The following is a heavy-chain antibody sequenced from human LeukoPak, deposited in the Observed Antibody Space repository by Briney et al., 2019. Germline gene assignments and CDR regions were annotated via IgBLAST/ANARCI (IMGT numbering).Heavy chain of an antibody. CDR1: GFTFSSYE. Sequence: PGGSLRLSCAASGFTFSSYEMNWVRQAPGKGLEWVSWISSSSTYIYYSDSVKGRFTISRDNAKNSLYLQMNSLRAEETAVYYCARILSSAWGELGYWGQGTLVTVSS. CDR3: ARILSSAWGELGY. V-gene: IGHV3-21*01. D-gene: IGHD6-19*01. J-gene: IGHJ4*02. CDR2: ISSSSTYI.